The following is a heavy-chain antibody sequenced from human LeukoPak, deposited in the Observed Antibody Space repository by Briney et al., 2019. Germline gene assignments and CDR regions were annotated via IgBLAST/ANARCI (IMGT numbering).Heavy chain of an antibody. V-gene: IGHV1-46*01. CDR2: INPSGGST. D-gene: IGHD6-13*01. CDR1: GYTFTSYY. J-gene: IGHJ6*02. CDR3: ARDRKLDDHYYYGMDV. Sequence: ASVKVSCKASGYTFTSYYMHWVRQAPGQGLEWMGIINPSGGSTSYAQKFQGRVTMTRDTSTSTVYMELSSLRSEDTAVYYCARDRKLDDHYYYGMDVWGQGTTVTVSS.